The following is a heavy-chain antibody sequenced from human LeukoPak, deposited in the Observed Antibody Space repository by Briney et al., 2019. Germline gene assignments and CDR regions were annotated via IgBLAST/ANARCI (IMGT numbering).Heavy chain of an antibody. J-gene: IGHJ6*02. V-gene: IGHV4-4*02. CDR1: GGSISSSNW. Sequence: PSGTLSLTCAVSGGSISSSNWWSWVRQPPGKGLEWIGEIYHSGSTNYNPSLKSRVTISVDKSENQFSLKLSSVTAADTAVYYCARQAKYYYYGMDVWGQGTTVTVSS. CDR3: ARQAKYYYYGMDV. CDR2: IYHSGST.